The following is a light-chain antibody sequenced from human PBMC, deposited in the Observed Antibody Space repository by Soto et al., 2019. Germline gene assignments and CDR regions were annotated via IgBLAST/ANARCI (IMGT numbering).Light chain of an antibody. CDR2: DAS. J-gene: IGKJ2*01. CDR3: QQRRNWPPT. V-gene: IGKV3-11*01. CDR1: QSVSSY. Sequence: EIVLTQSPATLSLSPGDRATLSCRASQSVSSYLSWYQQKPGQAPRLLIYDASNRATGIPARFSGSGSRTDFTLTISSLEPEDFAVYYCQQRRNWPPTFGQETKLQIK.